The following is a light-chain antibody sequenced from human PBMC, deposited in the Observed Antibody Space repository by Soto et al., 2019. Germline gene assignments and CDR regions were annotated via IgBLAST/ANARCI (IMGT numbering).Light chain of an antibody. CDR3: RSYATSTTGL. V-gene: IGLV2-14*03. Sequence: QSALTQPASVSGSPGQSITISCTGTSSDVGGYNYVSWYQQHPGRAPQLMIYDVSNRPSGVSNRFSGSRSGNTASLTISGLEAEDEADYCCRSYATSTTGLVGGGTKVTVL. J-gene: IGLJ2*01. CDR1: SSDVGGYNY. CDR2: DVS.